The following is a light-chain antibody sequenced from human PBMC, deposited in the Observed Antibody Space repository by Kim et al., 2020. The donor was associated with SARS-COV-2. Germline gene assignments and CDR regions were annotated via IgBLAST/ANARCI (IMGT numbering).Light chain of an antibody. V-gene: IGKV1-39*01. J-gene: IGKJ4*01. Sequence: DIQMTQSPSSLAASVGDRVTIACRASQSIGTYLNWYQHKPGKAPKLLIYAASSLQSGVPSRFTGSGSGTDFTLTINSLQPEDFATYYCQQSHTAPLLTFGGGTKLEI. CDR3: QQSHTAPLLT. CDR1: QSIGTY. CDR2: AAS.